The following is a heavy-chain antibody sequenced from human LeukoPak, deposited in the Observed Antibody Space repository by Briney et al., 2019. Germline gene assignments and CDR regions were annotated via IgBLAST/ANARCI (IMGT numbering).Heavy chain of an antibody. Sequence: SVKVSCKASGGTFSSYAISWVRQAPGQGLEWMGGIIPIFGTANYAQKFQGRVTITADESTSTAYMELSSLRSEDTAVYYCARTGDYYDTSTYYEFDYWGQGTLVTVSS. CDR2: IIPIFGTA. CDR1: GGTFSSYA. D-gene: IGHD3-22*01. V-gene: IGHV1-69*13. CDR3: ARTGDYYDTSTYYEFDY. J-gene: IGHJ4*02.